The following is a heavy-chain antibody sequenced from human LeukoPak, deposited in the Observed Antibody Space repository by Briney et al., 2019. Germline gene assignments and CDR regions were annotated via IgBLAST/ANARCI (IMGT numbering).Heavy chain of an antibody. CDR1: GFTFSSYE. V-gene: IGHV3-48*03. CDR3: AELGITMIGGV. Sequence: GGSLRLSCAASGFTFSSYEMNWVRQAPGKGLEWVSYISSSGSTIYYADSVKGRSTISRDNAKNSLYLQMNSLRAEDTAVYYCAELGITMIGGVWGKGPTVTISS. D-gene: IGHD3-10*02. J-gene: IGHJ6*04. CDR2: ISSSGSTI.